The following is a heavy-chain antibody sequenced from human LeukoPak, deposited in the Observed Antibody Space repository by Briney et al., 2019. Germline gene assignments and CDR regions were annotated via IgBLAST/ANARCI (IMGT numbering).Heavy chain of an antibody. CDR1: GFTFNHYG. J-gene: IGHJ6*02. CDR3: ARDTFYSSGVYGLDV. Sequence: GRSLRLSCAASGFTFNHYGIHWVRQAPGKGLEWVAVISYDATNEYFADSVKGRFTISRDNSKNTLFLQMSSLRAEDTAVYYCARDTFYSSGVYGLDVWGQGTTVTVSS. CDR2: ISYDATNE. V-gene: IGHV3-30*03. D-gene: IGHD3-22*01.